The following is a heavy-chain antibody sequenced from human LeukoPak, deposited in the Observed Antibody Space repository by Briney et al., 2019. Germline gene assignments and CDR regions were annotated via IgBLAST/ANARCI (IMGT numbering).Heavy chain of an antibody. CDR2: INPSGGST. D-gene: IGHD3-3*01. V-gene: IGHV1-46*01. CDR1: GYTFTSYY. J-gene: IGHJ4*02. Sequence: ASVKVSCKASGYTFTSYYMHWVRQAPGQGLEWMGIINPSGGSTSYAQKFQGRVTMTRDTSTSTVYLELRRLRSEDTAVYYCARGPRGHYDFWSGQWGYFDYWGQGTLVTVSS. CDR3: ARGPRGHYDFWSGQWGYFDY.